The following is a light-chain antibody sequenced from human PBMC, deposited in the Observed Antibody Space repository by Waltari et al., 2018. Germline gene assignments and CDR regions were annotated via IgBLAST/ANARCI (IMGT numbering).Light chain of an antibody. V-gene: IGKV4-1*01. CDR3: QQYYSTPPT. J-gene: IGKJ5*01. CDR1: QSVLYSSNNRNF. CDR2: WAS. Sequence: DIVMTQSPDSLAVSLGERATINCKSSQSVLYSSNNRNFLAWYQKKPGQPPKLLISWASTRESGVPDRFSGSGFGTDFTLIIGSLQAEDVAVYYCQQYYSTPPTFGQGTRLEIK.